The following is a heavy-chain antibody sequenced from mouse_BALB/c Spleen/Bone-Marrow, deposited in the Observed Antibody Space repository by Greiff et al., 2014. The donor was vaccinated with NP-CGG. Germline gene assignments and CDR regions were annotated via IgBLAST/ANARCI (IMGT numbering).Heavy chain of an antibody. CDR2: IYLGSGDT. V-gene: IGHV1-77*01. CDR3: ARSRVPYFALDY. Sequence: VQLQQSGPELVKPGASVKMSCTASGFTFTDYVINWVKQRTGQGLEWIGYIYLGSGDTYYNEKFKAKATLTADKSSNTVHMQLSSLTSEDSVVYFCARSRVPYFALDYWGQGTSVTVSS. J-gene: IGHJ4*01. CDR1: GFTFTDYV.